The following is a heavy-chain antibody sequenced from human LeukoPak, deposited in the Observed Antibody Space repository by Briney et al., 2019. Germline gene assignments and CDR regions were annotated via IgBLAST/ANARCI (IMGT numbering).Heavy chain of an antibody. CDR1: GGSISSYY. CDR3: ASLSRGY. CDR2: IYYSGST. V-gene: IGHV4-59*12. Sequence: PSETLSLTCTVSGGSISSYYWSWLRQPPGKGLEWIGYIYYSGSTNYNPSLKSRVTISVDRSKNQFSLKLSSVTAADTAVYYCASLSRGYWGQGTLVTVSS. J-gene: IGHJ4*02.